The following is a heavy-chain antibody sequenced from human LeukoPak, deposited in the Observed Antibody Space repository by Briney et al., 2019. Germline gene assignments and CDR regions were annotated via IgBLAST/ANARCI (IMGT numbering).Heavy chain of an antibody. CDR3: ARDGSDTAMVRYGMDV. CDR2: ISYDGSEK. V-gene: IGHV3-30-3*01. J-gene: IGHJ6*02. D-gene: IGHD5-18*01. CDR1: GFTFSYYA. Sequence: GGTLRLSCAASGFTFSYYAMHWVRQAPGKGLEWVASISYDGSEKYHADSVKGRITISRGNYKNTLYLQMNSLRAEDTAVYYCARDGSDTAMVRYGMDVWGQGTTVTVSS.